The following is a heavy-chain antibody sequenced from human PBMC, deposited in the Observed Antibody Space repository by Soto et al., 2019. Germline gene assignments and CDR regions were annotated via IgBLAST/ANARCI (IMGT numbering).Heavy chain of an antibody. Sequence: GGSLRRSCTASGCSFNTYNMNWVRQAPGKGLEWVSYISSSYTIKYADSVEGRFTVSRDNGKKSLYLQMNSLRDEDTAVYFCAREISLSAGSYFDYWGQGTLVTVSS. D-gene: IGHD3-10*01. V-gene: IGHV3-48*02. J-gene: IGHJ4*02. CDR2: ISSSYTI. CDR1: GCSFNTYN. CDR3: AREISLSAGSYFDY.